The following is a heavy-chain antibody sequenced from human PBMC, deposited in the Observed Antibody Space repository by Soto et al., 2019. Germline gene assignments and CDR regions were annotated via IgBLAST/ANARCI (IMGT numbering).Heavy chain of an antibody. V-gene: IGHV3-30-3*01. CDR2: ISYDGSNK. CDR3: ARLYVGEWCSSTSCPPAVRDRYFDY. Sequence: QVQLVESGGGVVQPGRSLRLSCAASGFTFSSYAMHWVRQAPGKGLEWVAVISYDGSNKYYADSVKGRFTISRDNSKNTLYLQMHSLRAEDTAVYYCARLYVGEWCSSTSCPPAVRDRYFDYWGQGTLVTVSS. D-gene: IGHD2-2*01. CDR1: GFTFSSYA. J-gene: IGHJ4*02.